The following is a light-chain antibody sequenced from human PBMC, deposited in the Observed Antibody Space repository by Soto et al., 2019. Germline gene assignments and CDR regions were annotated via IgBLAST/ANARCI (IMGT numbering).Light chain of an antibody. CDR2: EGS. Sequence: ALTQPASVSGSPGQSITISCTGTSSDVGSYNLVSWYQQHPGKAPKLMIYEGSKRPSGISNRFSGSKSGNTASLTISGLQAEDEADYYCCSYAGSSTWVFGGGTKLTVL. CDR1: SSDVGSYNL. J-gene: IGLJ3*02. CDR3: CSYAGSSTWV. V-gene: IGLV2-23*01.